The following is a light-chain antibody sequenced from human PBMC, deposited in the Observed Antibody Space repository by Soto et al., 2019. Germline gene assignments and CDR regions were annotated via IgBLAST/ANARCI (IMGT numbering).Light chain of an antibody. CDR1: SSNIGRNY. CDR3: AAWDDSLSGVI. CDR2: RNN. J-gene: IGLJ2*01. V-gene: IGLV1-47*01. Sequence: HSVLTQPPSASGTPGQRVTISCSGSSSNIGRNYVYWYQQLPGTAPKLLIYRNNQRPSGVPDRLSGSKSGTSASLAFSGLRSEDEADYYCAAWDDSLSGVIFGGGTKVTVL.